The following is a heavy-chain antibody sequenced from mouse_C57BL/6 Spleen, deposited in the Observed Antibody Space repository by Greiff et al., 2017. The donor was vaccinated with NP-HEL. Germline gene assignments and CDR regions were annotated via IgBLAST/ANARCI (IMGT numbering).Heavy chain of an antibody. CDR3: ANKGGGFAY. Sequence: VQLQQSGPELVKPGASVKISCKASGYTFTDYYMNWVKQSHGKSLEWIGDINPNNGGTSYNQKFKGKATLTVDKSSSTAYMELRSLTSEDSAVYYCANKGGGFAYWGQGTLVTVSA. CDR2: INPNNGGT. V-gene: IGHV1-26*01. CDR1: GYTFTDYY. J-gene: IGHJ3*01.